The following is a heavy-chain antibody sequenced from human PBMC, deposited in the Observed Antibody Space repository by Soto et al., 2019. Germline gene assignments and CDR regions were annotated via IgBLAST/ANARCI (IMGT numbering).Heavy chain of an antibody. CDR3: ARDREAEIAAAAHEAFDI. J-gene: IGHJ3*02. CDR2: ISSSGSTI. D-gene: IGHD6-13*01. CDR1: GFTFSDYY. Sequence: GGSLRLSCAASGFTFSDYYMSWIRQAPGKGLEWVSYISSSGSTIYYADSVKGRFTISRDNAKNSLYLQMNSLRAEDTAVYYCARDREAEIAAAAHEAFDIWGKGXMVTVS. V-gene: IGHV3-11*01.